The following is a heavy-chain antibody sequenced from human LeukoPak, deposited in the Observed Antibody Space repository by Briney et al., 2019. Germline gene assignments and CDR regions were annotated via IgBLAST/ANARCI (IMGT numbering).Heavy chain of an antibody. J-gene: IGHJ5*02. D-gene: IGHD2/OR15-2a*01. Sequence: SETLSLTCTVSGGSISSGGYYWSWIRQHPGKGLEWIGYIYYSGSTYYNPSLKSRVTISVDTSKNQFSLKLSSVTAADTAVYYCARDNGDNSAFDPWGQGTLVTVSS. V-gene: IGHV4-31*03. CDR3: ARDNGDNSAFDP. CDR1: GGSISSGGYY. CDR2: IYYSGST.